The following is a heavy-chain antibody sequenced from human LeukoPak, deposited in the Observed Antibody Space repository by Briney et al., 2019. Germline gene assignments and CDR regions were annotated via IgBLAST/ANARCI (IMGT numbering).Heavy chain of an antibody. Sequence: PGGSLRLSCAASGFTFDDYGMSWVRQTPGKGLEWVSGINWNGGSTGYADSVKGRFTISRDNAKKSLYLQMNSLRAEDTALYYCASASRAAAADTFDYWGQGTLVTVSS. V-gene: IGHV3-20*04. CDR3: ASASRAAAADTFDY. D-gene: IGHD6-13*01. J-gene: IGHJ4*02. CDR2: INWNGGST. CDR1: GFTFDDYG.